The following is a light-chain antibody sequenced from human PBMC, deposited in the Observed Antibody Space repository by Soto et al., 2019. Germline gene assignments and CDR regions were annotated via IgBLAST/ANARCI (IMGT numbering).Light chain of an antibody. CDR1: QDIHNT. CDR2: RAA. J-gene: IGKJ4*01. Sequence: DIHMTQSQSLQSASVGYSVIIPCLSSQDIHNTLGWFQQKSEKARKSLIYRAANMQSGVPSRFVGSGSGTAFTLTINNLQPEDFATYFCQQYDDYPLTFGGGTKV. CDR3: QQYDDYPLT. V-gene: IGKV1D-16*01.